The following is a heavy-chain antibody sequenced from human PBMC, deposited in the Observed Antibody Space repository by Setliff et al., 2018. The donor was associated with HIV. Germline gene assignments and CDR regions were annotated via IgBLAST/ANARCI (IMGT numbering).Heavy chain of an antibody. V-gene: IGHV1-69*13. D-gene: IGHD3-10*01. J-gene: IGHJ3*01. CDR3: ARETAPAHYYGSGSYRLHSFDV. CDR2: IIPLFGRA. CDR1: GGILSTYA. Sequence: ASVKVSCKASGGILSTYATIWVRQAPGQGLEWLGAIIPLFGRASYAQKFQGSVTINADESTNTAYMELSSLRSGDTAVYYCARETAPAHYYGSGSYRLHSFDVWGQATMVTVSS.